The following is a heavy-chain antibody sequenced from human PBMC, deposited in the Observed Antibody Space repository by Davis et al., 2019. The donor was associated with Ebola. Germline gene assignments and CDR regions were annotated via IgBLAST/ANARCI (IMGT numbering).Heavy chain of an antibody. V-gene: IGHV1-2*04. J-gene: IGHJ6*02. CDR2: INPNSGGT. D-gene: IGHD5-12*01. CDR1: GYTFTGYY. CDR3: ARGGYSGLYFYYGMDV. Sequence: ASLKVSCQASGYTFTGYYMHWVRQAPGQGLEWMGWINPNSGGTNYAQKFQGWVTMTRDTSISTAYMELSRLRSDDTAVYYCARGGYSGLYFYYGMDVWGQGTTVTVSS.